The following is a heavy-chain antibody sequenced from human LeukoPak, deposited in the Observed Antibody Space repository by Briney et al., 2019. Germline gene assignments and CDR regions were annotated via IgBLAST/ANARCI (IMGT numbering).Heavy chain of an antibody. CDR2: ISDSGGST. J-gene: IGHJ6*02. CDR1: GFTFSSYA. V-gene: IGHV3-23*01. D-gene: IGHD3-22*01. Sequence: GGSLRLSCAASGFTFSSYAMSWVRQAPGKGLEWVSSISDSGGSTYYAGSVKGRFTISRDNSKNTLYLQMNSLRAEDTAVYYCAKRVYDSSGYYTPGYYNYGLDVWGQGTTVTVSS. CDR3: AKRVYDSSGYYTPGYYNYGLDV.